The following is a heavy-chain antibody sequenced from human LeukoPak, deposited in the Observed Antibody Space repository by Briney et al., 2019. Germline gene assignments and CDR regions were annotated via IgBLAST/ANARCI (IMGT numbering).Heavy chain of an antibody. D-gene: IGHD6-13*01. CDR1: GYSISSGYY. Sequence: SETLSLTCTVSGYSISSGYYWGWIRQPPGKGLEWIGYIYHSGSTYYNPSLKSRVTISVDRSKNQFSLKLSSVTAADTAVYYCARRGSSWLWGQGTLVTVSS. CDR3: ARRGSSWL. V-gene: IGHV4-38-2*02. CDR2: IYHSGST. J-gene: IGHJ4*02.